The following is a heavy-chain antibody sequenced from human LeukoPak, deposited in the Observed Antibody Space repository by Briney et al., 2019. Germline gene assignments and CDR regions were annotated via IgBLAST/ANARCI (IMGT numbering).Heavy chain of an antibody. CDR3: ARRGSLYYYYYMDV. D-gene: IGHD3-10*01. CDR2: INHSGST. V-gene: IGHV4-34*01. CDR1: GGSFSGYY. J-gene: IGHJ6*03. Sequence: SETLSLTCAVYGGSFSGYYWSWIRQPPGKGLEWIGEINHSGSTNYNPSLKSRVTISVDTSKNQFSLKLSSVTAADTAVYYCARRGSLYYYYYMDVWGKGTTVTVSS.